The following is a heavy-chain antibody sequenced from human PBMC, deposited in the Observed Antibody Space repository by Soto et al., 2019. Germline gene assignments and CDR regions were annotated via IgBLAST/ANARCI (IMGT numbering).Heavy chain of an antibody. CDR1: GFTFISYS. V-gene: IGHV3-48*02. CDR3: ATNGSSGYYRNY. CDR2: ISSSSSSI. J-gene: IGHJ4*02. Sequence: LRLSFAASGFTFISYSMNWVRQAPGKGLEWVSYISSSSSSIYYADSVKGRFTISRDNAKNSLYLQMNSLRDEDTAVYYCATNGSSGYYRNYWGQGALVTVSS. D-gene: IGHD3-22*01.